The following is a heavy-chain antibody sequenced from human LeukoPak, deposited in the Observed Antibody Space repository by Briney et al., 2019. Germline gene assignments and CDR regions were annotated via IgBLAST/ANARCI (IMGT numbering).Heavy chain of an antibody. J-gene: IGHJ6*02. CDR2: ISYGGSNK. Sequence: GRSLRLSCAASGFTFSSYGMHWVLQAPGKRLEWVAVISYGGSNKYYADSVKGRFTISRDNSKNTLYLQMNSLRAEDTAVYYCAKDLVYYDSSGYTDYYYYGMDVWGQGTTVTVSS. CDR1: GFTFSSYG. CDR3: AKDLVYYDSSGYTDYYYYGMDV. D-gene: IGHD3-22*01. V-gene: IGHV3-30*18.